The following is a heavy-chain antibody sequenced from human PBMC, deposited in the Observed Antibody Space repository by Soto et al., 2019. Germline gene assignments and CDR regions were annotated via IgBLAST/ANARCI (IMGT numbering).Heavy chain of an antibody. Sequence: EVQLVESGGGLVQPGGSLRLSCAASGFTFSSYWMSWVRQAPGKGLEWVANIKQDGSEKYYVDSVKGRFTISRDNAKNSLYLQMNSLRAEDTAVYYCATYMTTVTTSWGGGPVVPWGQGTLVTVSS. CDR3: ATYMTTVTTSWGGGPVVP. CDR1: GFTFSSYW. D-gene: IGHD4-17*01. J-gene: IGHJ5*02. V-gene: IGHV3-7*01. CDR2: IKQDGSEK.